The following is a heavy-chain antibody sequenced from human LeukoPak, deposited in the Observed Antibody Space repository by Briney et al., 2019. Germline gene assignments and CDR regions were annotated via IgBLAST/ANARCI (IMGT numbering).Heavy chain of an antibody. J-gene: IGHJ4*02. V-gene: IGHV4-30-2*01. D-gene: IGHD2-2*01. CDR2: IYHSGST. Sequence: SETLSLTRTVSGGSISSGGYYWSCIRQPPGKGLEWIGCIYHSGSTYYNPSLKSRVTISVDRSKNQFSLKLSSVTAADTAVYYCARVVVPAATLDYWGQGTLVTVSS. CDR1: GGSISSGGYY. CDR3: ARVVVPAATLDY.